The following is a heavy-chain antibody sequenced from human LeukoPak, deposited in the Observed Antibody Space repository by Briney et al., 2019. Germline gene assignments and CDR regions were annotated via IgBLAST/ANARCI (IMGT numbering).Heavy chain of an antibody. J-gene: IGHJ4*02. D-gene: IGHD5-12*01. Sequence: PGGSLRLSCAVSGFTVSSNHMSWVRQAPGKGLEWVSVIFTGGSTFYTNSVKGRFTISRDNSNNTLYLLMNSLGAEDTAVYYCARVLTVATIPDSWGQGALVTVSS. CDR2: IFTGGST. V-gene: IGHV3-53*01. CDR1: GFTVSSNH. CDR3: ARVLTVATIPDS.